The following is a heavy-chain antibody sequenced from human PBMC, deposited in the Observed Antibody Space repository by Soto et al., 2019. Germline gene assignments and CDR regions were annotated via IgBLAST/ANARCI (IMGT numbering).Heavy chain of an antibody. CDR3: AKGLTIFGIGMDV. Sequence: QVQLVESGGGVVQPGRSLRLSCAASGFTFSSYGMHWVRQAPGKGLEWVAVISYDGSNKYYADSVKGRFTISRDNSKNTLYRQMNSLRAEDTAVYYCAKGLTIFGIGMDVWGQGTTVTVSS. V-gene: IGHV3-30*18. D-gene: IGHD3-3*01. CDR2: ISYDGSNK. J-gene: IGHJ6*02. CDR1: GFTFSSYG.